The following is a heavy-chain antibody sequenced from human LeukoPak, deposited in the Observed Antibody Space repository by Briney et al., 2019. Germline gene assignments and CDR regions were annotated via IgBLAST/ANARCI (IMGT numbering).Heavy chain of an antibody. CDR3: ARDIVVVPAAPKDWYFDL. Sequence: SETLSLTCTVSGGSISSYYWSWIRQPAGKGLEWIGRIYTSGSTDYNPSLKSRVTMSVDTSKNQFSLKLSSVTAADTAVYYCARDIVVVPAAPKDWYFDLWGRGTLVTVSS. J-gene: IGHJ2*01. CDR2: IYTSGST. CDR1: GGSISSYY. V-gene: IGHV4-4*07. D-gene: IGHD2-2*01.